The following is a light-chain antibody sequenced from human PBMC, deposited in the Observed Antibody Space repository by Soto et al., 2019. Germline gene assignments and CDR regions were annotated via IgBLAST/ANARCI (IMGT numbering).Light chain of an antibody. CDR3: ISYAGGIKWV. Sequence: QSVLTQPPSASGSHGQSVTISCTGTSSDVGGYNFVSWYQQHPGKAPKFMIYEVTKRPSGVPDRFSGSKSGNTASLTVSGLQAEDEADYYCISYAGGIKWVFGGGTKVTVL. V-gene: IGLV2-8*01. CDR2: EVT. CDR1: SSDVGGYNF. J-gene: IGLJ3*02.